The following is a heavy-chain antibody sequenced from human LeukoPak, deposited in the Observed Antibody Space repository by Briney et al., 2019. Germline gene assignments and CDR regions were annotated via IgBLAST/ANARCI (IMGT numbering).Heavy chain of an antibody. V-gene: IGHV4-59*08. CDR3: ARHDPIVGTPDAFDI. CDR1: GGSISSYY. CDR2: IYYSGST. J-gene: IGHJ3*02. D-gene: IGHD1-26*01. Sequence: SETLSLTCTVSGGSISSYYWSWIRQPPGKGLEWIAYIYYSGSTDYNPSLKSRVTISLDTPKNQFSLKLSSVTAADTAVYYCARHDPIVGTPDAFDIWGQGTMVTVSS.